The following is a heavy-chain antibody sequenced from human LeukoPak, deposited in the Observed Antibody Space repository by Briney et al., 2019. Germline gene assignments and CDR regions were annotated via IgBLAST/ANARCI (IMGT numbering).Heavy chain of an antibody. CDR1: GGSISSGDYY. CDR2: IYYSGST. D-gene: IGHD2/OR15-2a*01. Sequence: SETLSLTCTVSGGSISSGDYYWSWIRQHPGKGLERIGYIYYSGSTYYNPSLKSRVTISVDTSKSQFSLKLSSVTAADTAVYYCARLALQDYFYDYWGQGTLVTVSS. J-gene: IGHJ4*02. V-gene: IGHV4-31*03. CDR3: ARLALQDYFYDY.